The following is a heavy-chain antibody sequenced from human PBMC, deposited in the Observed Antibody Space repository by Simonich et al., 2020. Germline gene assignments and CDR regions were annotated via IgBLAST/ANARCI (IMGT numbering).Heavy chain of an antibody. CDR3: ARGPRWTGDDAFDI. V-gene: IGHV1-2*02. CDR2: INHNSGGT. CDR1: GYTFTCYY. Sequence: QVQLVQSGAEVKKPGASVKVSCKASGYTFTCYYMHWVRQAPGQGLEWMEWINHNSGGTNDAQNSQGRVTMTRDTSISTAYMELSRLRSDDTAVYYCARGPRWTGDDAFDIWGQGTMVTVSS. D-gene: IGHD7-27*01. J-gene: IGHJ3*02.